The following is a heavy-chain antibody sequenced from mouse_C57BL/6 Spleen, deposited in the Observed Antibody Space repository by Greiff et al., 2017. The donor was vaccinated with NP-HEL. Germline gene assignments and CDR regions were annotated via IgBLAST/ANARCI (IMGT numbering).Heavy chain of an antibody. CDR3: ARENYGSSYFDY. CDR1: GYTFTSYW. CDR2: IHPNSGST. D-gene: IGHD1-1*01. Sequence: QVQLQQPGAELVKPGASVKLSCKASGYTFTSYWMHWVKQRPGQGLEWIGMIHPNSGSTKYNEKFKSKATLTVDKSSSTAYMQLSSLTSEDAAVYYYARENYGSSYFDYWGQGTTLTVSS. J-gene: IGHJ2*01. V-gene: IGHV1-64*01.